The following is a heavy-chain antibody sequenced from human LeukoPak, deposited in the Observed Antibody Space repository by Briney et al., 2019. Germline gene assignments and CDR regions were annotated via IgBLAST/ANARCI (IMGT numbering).Heavy chain of an antibody. CDR2: INHSGST. D-gene: IGHD5-18*01. J-gene: IGHJ4*02. Sequence: SETLSLTCAVYGGSFSGYYWSWIRQPPGKGLEWIGEINHSGSTNYNPSLKSRVTISVDTSKNQSSLKLSSVTAADTAVYYCARGLKGYSYGFPPGYWGQGTLVTVSS. CDR1: GGSFSGYY. V-gene: IGHV4-34*01. CDR3: ARGLKGYSYGFPPGY.